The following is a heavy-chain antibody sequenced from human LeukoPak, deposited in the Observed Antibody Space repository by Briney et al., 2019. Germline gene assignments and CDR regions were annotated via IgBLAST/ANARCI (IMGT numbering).Heavy chain of an antibody. V-gene: IGHV1-69*13. Sequence: SVKVSCKASGGTFSSYAISWVRQAPGQGLEWMGGIIPIFGTVNYAQKFQGRVTITADESTSTAYMELSSLRSEDTAVYYCARLWEYSSSRFDPWGQGTLVTVSS. CDR3: ARLWEYSSSRFDP. D-gene: IGHD6-6*01. CDR1: GGTFSSYA. CDR2: IIPIFGTV. J-gene: IGHJ5*02.